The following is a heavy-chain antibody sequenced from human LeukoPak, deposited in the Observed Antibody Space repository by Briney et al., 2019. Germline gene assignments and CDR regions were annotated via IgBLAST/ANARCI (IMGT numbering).Heavy chain of an antibody. CDR1: GGSISGYY. D-gene: IGHD3-22*01. Sequence: SETLSLTCTVSGGSISGYYWSWIRQPPGEGLEWIGYIYYSGSTNYNPSLKSRVTISVDTSKNQFSLKLSSVTAADTAVYYCARGTYYYDSSGHDAFDIWGQGTMVTVSS. J-gene: IGHJ3*02. CDR2: IYYSGST. CDR3: ARGTYYYDSSGHDAFDI. V-gene: IGHV4-59*08.